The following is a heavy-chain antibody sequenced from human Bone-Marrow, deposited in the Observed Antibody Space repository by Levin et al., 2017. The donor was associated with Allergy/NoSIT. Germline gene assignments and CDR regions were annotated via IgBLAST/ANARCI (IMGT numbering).Heavy chain of an antibody. D-gene: IGHD6-13*01. J-gene: IGHJ4*02. Sequence: SLKISCAASGFTFDDYAMHWVRQAPGKGLEWVSGISWNSGSIGYADSVKGRFTISRDNAKNSLYLQMNSLRAEDTALYYCATYSRGIAAASTPYYFDYWGQGTLVTVSS. CDR2: ISWNSGSI. CDR3: ATYSRGIAAASTPYYFDY. CDR1: GFTFDDYA. V-gene: IGHV3-9*01.